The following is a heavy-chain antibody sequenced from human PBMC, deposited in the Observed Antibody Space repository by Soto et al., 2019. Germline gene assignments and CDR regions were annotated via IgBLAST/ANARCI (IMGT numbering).Heavy chain of an antibody. J-gene: IGHJ4*02. V-gene: IGHV3-7*03. Sequence: EVQLVESGGGLVQPGGSLRLSCVVSGFTFSNYWMHWVRQAPGKGLECVANINQDGSERYYVDSVKGRFTISRDNAKNSLYLQMNSLRAEDPAVYYCVGSGSYSLWGQGTLVTVSS. D-gene: IGHD3-10*01. CDR2: INQDGSER. CDR3: VGSGSYSL. CDR1: GFTFSNYW.